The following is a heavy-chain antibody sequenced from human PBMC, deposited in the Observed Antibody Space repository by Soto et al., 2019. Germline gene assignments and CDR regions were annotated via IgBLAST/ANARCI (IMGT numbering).Heavy chain of an antibody. CDR1: GGTFSTFA. D-gene: IGHD2-21*02. Sequence: VQLVQSGAEVKKPGSSVKVSCKASGGTFSTFAISWVRQAPGQGLEWMGGIISIFGTAEYAQKFQGRVTIYADESTSTAYMELSSLRSDDTAVYFCATSGECGGDCSVYGMAVWGQGTTVTVSS. V-gene: IGHV1-69*01. J-gene: IGHJ6*02. CDR2: IISIFGTA. CDR3: ATSGECGGDCSVYGMAV.